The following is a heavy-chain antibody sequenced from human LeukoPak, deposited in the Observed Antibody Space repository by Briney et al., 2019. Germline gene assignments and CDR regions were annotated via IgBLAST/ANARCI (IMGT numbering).Heavy chain of an antibody. CDR3: ARWIVSGFDY. CDR1: GGSTSSSSYY. Sequence: SETLSLTCTVSGGSTSSSSYYWGWIRQPPGKGLEWIGSIYYGGSTYYNPSLKSRVTISVDTSKNQFSLKLSSVTAADTAVYYCARWIVSGFDYWGQGTLVTVSS. J-gene: IGHJ4*02. D-gene: IGHD3-16*02. CDR2: IYYGGST. V-gene: IGHV4-39*01.